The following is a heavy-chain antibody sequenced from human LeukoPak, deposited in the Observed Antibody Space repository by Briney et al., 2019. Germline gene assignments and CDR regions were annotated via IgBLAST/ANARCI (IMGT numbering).Heavy chain of an antibody. CDR3: ARDFSGGRRYCSSTSCRYYGMDV. CDR1: GYAFTSYA. V-gene: IGHV7-4-1*02. D-gene: IGHD2-2*01. CDR2: INTNTGNP. J-gene: IGHJ6*02. Sequence: ASVKVSCKASGYAFTSYAVNWVRQAPGQGLEWMGWINTNTGNPTYAQGFTGRFVFSLDTSVSTAYLQISSLKAEDTAVYYCARDFSGGRRYCSSTSCRYYGMDVWGQGTTVTVSS.